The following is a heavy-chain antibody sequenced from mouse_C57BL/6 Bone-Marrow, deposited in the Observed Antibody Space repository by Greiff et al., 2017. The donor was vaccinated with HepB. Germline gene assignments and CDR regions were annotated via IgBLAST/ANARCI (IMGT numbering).Heavy chain of an antibody. CDR2: INPNNGGT. J-gene: IGHJ2*01. CDR1: GYTFTDYN. V-gene: IGHV1-22*01. D-gene: IGHD2-1*01. CDR3: ARGRVYGNYVVFDY. Sequence: EVQLQQSGPELVKPGASVKMSCKASGYTFTDYNMHWVKQSHGKSLEWIEYINPNNGGTSYNQKFKGKATLTVNKSSSTAYMELRSLTSEDSAVYYCARGRVYGNYVVFDYWGQGTTLTVSS.